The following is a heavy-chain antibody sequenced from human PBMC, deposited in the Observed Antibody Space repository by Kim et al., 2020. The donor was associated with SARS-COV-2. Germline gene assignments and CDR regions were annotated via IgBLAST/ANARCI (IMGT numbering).Heavy chain of an antibody. D-gene: IGHD2-2*01. V-gene: IGHV1-69*13. CDR2: ITPIFAAA. CDR3: ARVNGTPRNSCSSVSCSITYSSSFGMAV. CDR1: GGTFSIST. J-gene: IGHJ6*02. Sequence: SVKVSCKTSGGTFSISTINWVRQAPGQGLEWVGGITPIFAAATYAQKFQGRVTITADESTSTAYMELSSLTSDDTAIYLCARVNGTPRNSCSSVSCSITYSSSFGMAVWGQGTTVTVSS.